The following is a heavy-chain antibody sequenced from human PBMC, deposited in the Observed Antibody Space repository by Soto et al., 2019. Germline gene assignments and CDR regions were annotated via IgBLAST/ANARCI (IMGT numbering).Heavy chain of an antibody. V-gene: IGHV5-51*01. D-gene: IGHD5-12*01. CDR2: IYPGDSDT. Sequence: GESLKISCKGSGYSFTSYWIGWVRQMPGKRLEWMGIIYPGDSDTRYSPSFQGQVTISADKSISTAYLQWSSLKVSDTATYYCARRKMATMDDAFDIWGQGTMVTVSS. CDR3: ARRKMATMDDAFDI. CDR1: GYSFTSYW. J-gene: IGHJ3*02.